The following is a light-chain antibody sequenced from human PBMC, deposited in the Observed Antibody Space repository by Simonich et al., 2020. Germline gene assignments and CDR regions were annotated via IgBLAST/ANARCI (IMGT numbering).Light chain of an antibody. Sequence: QSALTQPASVSGSPGQSITISCTGTSSDVGSYNLVSWYQQHPGKAPNIMIYEGNKRPSGVSNRCSGSKSGNTASLTISGLQAEDEADYYCCSYAGSSTFGVFGGGTKLTVL. J-gene: IGLJ3*02. CDR2: EGN. CDR1: SSDVGSYNL. CDR3: CSYAGSSTFGV. V-gene: IGLV2-23*03.